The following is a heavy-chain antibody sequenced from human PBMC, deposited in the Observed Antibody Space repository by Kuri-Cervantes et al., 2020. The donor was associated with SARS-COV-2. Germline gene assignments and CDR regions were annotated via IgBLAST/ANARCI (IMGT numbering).Heavy chain of an antibody. Sequence: SVKVSCKASGFTSTSSAMQWVRQARGQRLEWIGWIVVGSGNTNYAQKFQERVTITRDMSTSTAYMELSSLRSEDTAVYYCAVVSLILEWFDAFDIWGQGTMVTVSS. CDR3: AVVSLILEWFDAFDI. J-gene: IGHJ3*02. D-gene: IGHD3-3*01. CDR2: IVVGSGNT. V-gene: IGHV1-58*02. CDR1: GFTSTSSA.